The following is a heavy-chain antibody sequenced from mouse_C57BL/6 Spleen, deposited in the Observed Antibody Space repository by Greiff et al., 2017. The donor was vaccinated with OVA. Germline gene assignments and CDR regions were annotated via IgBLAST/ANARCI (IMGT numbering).Heavy chain of an antibody. CDR1: GFTFSDYY. CDR3: ARDINYYGSSWYFDV. J-gene: IGHJ1*03. D-gene: IGHD1-1*01. Sequence: EVMLVESEGGLVQPGSSMKLSCTASGFTFSDYYMAWVRQVPEKGLEWVANINYDGSSTYYLDSLKSRFIISRDNAKNILYLQMSSLKSEDTATYYCARDINYYGSSWYFDVWGTGTTVTVSS. CDR2: INYDGSST. V-gene: IGHV5-16*01.